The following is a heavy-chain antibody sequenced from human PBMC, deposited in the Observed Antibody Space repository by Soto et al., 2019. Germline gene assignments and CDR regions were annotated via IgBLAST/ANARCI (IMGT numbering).Heavy chain of an antibody. CDR2: IYYSGST. J-gene: IGHJ6*03. D-gene: IGHD4-17*01. Sequence: PSETLSLTCTVSGVSISSSSYYWGWIRQPPGKGLEWIGSIYYSGSTYYNPSLKSRVTISVDTSKNQFSLKLSSVTAADTAVYYCARHPLTTVNPYYYYYMDVWGKGTTVTVSS. CDR3: ARHPLTTVNPYYYYYMDV. V-gene: IGHV4-39*01. CDR1: GVSISSSSYY.